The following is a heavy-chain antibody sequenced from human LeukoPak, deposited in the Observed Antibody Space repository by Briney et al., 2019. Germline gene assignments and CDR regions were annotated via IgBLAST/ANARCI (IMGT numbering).Heavy chain of an antibody. J-gene: IGHJ4*02. Sequence: GGSLRLSCAASGFIFTAYGMHWVRQAPGKGLEWVAVISHDLTYQAYADSVKGRFTISRDDSKNTLYVQMNSLRTEDTGFYYCARDVNNYFDYWGLGTLVTVSS. V-gene: IGHV3-30*03. CDR1: GFIFTAYG. CDR2: ISHDLTYQ. CDR3: ARDVNNYFDY.